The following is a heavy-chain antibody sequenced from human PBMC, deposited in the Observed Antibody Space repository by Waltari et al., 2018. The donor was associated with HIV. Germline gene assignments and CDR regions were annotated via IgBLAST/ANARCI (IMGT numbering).Heavy chain of an antibody. CDR3: VKEYQYSHSWYSYYGMDV. D-gene: IGHD6-13*01. V-gene: IGHV3-23*01. J-gene: IGHJ6*02. CDR2: ISGSGGST. Sequence: EVQVLESGGALVQPGGSLRLSGAASGFTFSNYGMSWVRQAPGKGLEWVSTISGSGGSTYYADSVKGRFTVSRDNSKNTLYLQMNSLRAEDTAVYFCVKEYQYSHSWYSYYGMDVWGQGTTVTVSS. CDR1: GFTFSNYG.